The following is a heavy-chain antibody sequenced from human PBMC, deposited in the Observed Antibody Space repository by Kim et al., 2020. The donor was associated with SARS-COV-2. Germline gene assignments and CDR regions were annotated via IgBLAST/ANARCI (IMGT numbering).Heavy chain of an antibody. CDR2: ISSSSSYI. CDR1: GFTFSSYS. D-gene: IGHD3-22*01. J-gene: IGHJ4*02. V-gene: IGHV3-21*01. Sequence: GGSLRLSCAASGFTFSSYSMNWVRQAPGKGLEWVSSISSSSSYIYYADSVKGRFTISRDNAKNSLYLQMNSLRAEDTAVYYCARDPPYYYDSSGYFHYWGQGTLVTVSS. CDR3: ARDPPYYYDSSGYFHY.